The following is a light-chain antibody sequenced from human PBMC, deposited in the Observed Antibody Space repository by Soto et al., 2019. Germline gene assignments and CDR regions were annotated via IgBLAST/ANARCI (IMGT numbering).Light chain of an antibody. V-gene: IGKV3-20*01. Sequence: EIVLTQSPGTLSLSPGERATLSCRASRSVASSFLAWYQQKPGQAPRLLIYGASSRATGIPDRFSGSGSGTAFTLTISRLEPEDFAVYYCQQYGSSPTWTFGQGTKVEIK. J-gene: IGKJ1*01. CDR3: QQYGSSPTWT. CDR2: GAS. CDR1: RSVASSF.